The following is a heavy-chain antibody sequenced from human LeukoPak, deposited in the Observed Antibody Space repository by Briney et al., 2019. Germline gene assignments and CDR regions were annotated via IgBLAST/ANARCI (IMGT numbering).Heavy chain of an antibody. V-gene: IGHV1-69*01. Sequence: AASVKVSCKASGGTFSSYAISWVRQAPGQGLEWMGGIIPIFGTANNAQKFQGRVTITADESTSTAYMELSSLRSEDTAVYYCARRYCGSISCYGQAYYYGMDVWGQGTTVTVSS. J-gene: IGHJ6*02. CDR3: ARRYCGSISCYGQAYYYGMDV. CDR1: GGTFSSYA. CDR2: IIPIFGTA. D-gene: IGHD2-2*01.